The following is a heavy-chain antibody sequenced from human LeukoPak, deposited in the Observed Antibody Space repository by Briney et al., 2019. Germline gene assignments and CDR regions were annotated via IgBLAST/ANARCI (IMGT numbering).Heavy chain of an antibody. J-gene: IGHJ4*02. D-gene: IGHD3-16*01. V-gene: IGHV1-2*02. Sequence: ASVTVSCKASGYTFTGYYMHWVRQAPGQGLEWMGWINPNSGGTNYTQKFQGRVTMTRDTSISTAYMELSRLRSDDTAVYYCARVSKTGEIDYWGQGTLVTVSS. CDR3: ARVSKTGEIDY. CDR2: INPNSGGT. CDR1: GYTFTGYY.